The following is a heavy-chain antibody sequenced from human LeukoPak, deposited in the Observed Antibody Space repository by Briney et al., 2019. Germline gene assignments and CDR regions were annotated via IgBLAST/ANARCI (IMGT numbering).Heavy chain of an antibody. J-gene: IGHJ5*02. CDR1: GGSFSGCY. D-gene: IGHD2-2*01. Sequence: ASETLSLTCAVYGGSFSGCYWSWIRQPPGKGLEWIGEINHSGSTNYNPSLKSRVTISVDTSKNQFSLKLSSVTAADTAVYYCARHGKYQLLETYWFDPWGQGTLVTVSS. V-gene: IGHV4-34*01. CDR3: ARHGKYQLLETYWFDP. CDR2: INHSGST.